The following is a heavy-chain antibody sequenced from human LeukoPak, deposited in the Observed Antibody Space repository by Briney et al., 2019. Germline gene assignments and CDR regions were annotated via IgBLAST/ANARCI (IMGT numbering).Heavy chain of an antibody. V-gene: IGHV1-8*01. D-gene: IGHD6-13*01. CDR1: GYTFTSYD. J-gene: IGHJ4*02. CDR3: AREARFIAAAGLDY. CDR2: MNPNSGNT. Sequence: ASVKVSCKASGYTFTSYDINWVRQATGQGLEWMGWMNPNSGNTGYAQKFQGRVTMTRNTSISTAYMELSSLRSEDTAVYYCAREARFIAAAGLDYWGQGTLVTVSS.